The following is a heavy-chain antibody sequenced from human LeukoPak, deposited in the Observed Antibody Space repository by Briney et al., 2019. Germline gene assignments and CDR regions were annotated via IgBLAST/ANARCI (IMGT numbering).Heavy chain of an antibody. CDR3: ARHRMVRGVRGYYFDY. Sequence: GGSLRLSCAASGFTFSSYSMNWVRQAPGKGLEWVSYISSSSSTIYYADSVKGRFTISRDNAKNSLYLQMNSLRAEDTAVYYCARHRMVRGVRGYYFDYWGQGTLVTVSS. V-gene: IGHV3-48*04. J-gene: IGHJ4*02. CDR1: GFTFSSYS. D-gene: IGHD3-10*01. CDR2: ISSSSSTI.